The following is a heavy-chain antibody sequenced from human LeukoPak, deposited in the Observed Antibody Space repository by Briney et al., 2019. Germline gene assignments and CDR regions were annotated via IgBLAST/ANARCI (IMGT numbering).Heavy chain of an antibody. V-gene: IGHV4-39*01. D-gene: IGHD2-2*01. J-gene: IGHJ5*02. CDR2: IYYSGST. Sequence: SETLPLTCTVSGGSISSSSYYWGWIRQPPGKGLEWIGSIYYSGSTYYNPSLKSRVTISVDTSKNQFSLKLSSVTAADTAVYYCARHSPEVVPAAILHWFDPWGQGTLVTVSS. CDR1: GGSISSSSYY. CDR3: ARHSPEVVPAAILHWFDP.